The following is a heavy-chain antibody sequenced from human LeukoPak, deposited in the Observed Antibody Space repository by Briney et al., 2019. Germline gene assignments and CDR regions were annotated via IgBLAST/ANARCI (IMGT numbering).Heavy chain of an antibody. Sequence: PSETLSLTCTVSGGSISSSSYYWGWIRQPPGEGLEWIGSIYYSGSTYYNPSLKSRVTISVDTSKNQFSLKLSSVTAADTAVYYCARWGSGSYLERYYYYYYYMDVWGKGTTVTVSS. CDR3: ARWGSGSYLERYYYYYYYMDV. D-gene: IGHD1-26*01. CDR1: GGSISSSSYY. J-gene: IGHJ6*03. V-gene: IGHV4-39*07. CDR2: IYYSGST.